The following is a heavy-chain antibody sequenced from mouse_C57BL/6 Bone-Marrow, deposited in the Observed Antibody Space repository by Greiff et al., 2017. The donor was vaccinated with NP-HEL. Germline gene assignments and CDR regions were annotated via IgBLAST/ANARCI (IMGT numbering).Heavy chain of an antibody. CDR2: IHPNSGST. CDR1: GYTFTSYW. Sequence: QVQLQQPGAELVKPGASVKLSCKASGYTFTSYWMNWVKQRPGQGLEWIGMIHPNSGSTNYNEKFKSKATLTVDKSSSTAYMQLSSLTSEDSAVYYCARREDDYDAYWYFDVWGTGTTVTVSS. J-gene: IGHJ1*03. CDR3: ARREDDYDAYWYFDV. V-gene: IGHV1-64*01. D-gene: IGHD2-4*01.